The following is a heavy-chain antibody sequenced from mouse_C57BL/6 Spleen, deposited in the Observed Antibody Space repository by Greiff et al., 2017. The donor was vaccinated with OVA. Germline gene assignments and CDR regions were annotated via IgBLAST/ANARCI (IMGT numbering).Heavy chain of an antibody. Sequence: QVHVKQPGAELVKPGASVKLSCKASGYTFTSYWMHWVKQRPGQGLEWIGMIHPNSGSTNYNEKFKSKATLTVDKSSSTAYMQLSSLTSEDSAVYYCAREEGGGYYFDYWGQGTTLTVSS. J-gene: IGHJ2*01. D-gene: IGHD1-1*02. CDR2: IHPNSGST. V-gene: IGHV1-64*01. CDR1: GYTFTSYW. CDR3: AREEGGGYYFDY.